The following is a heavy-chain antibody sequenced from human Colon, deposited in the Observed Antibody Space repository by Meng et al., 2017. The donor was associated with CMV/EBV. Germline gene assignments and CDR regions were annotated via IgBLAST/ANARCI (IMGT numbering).Heavy chain of an antibody. CDR1: GFTFSSYA. V-gene: IGHV3-23*01. J-gene: IGHJ2*01. CDR3: AKAPGSYYPWYFDL. Sequence: GESLKISCAASGFTFSSYAMNWVRQAPGKGLEWVSALSVSGGDTYYADSVRGRFTISRDNSKNRLYLQMNSLRVEDTAVYYCAKAPGSYYPWYFDLWGRGTLVTSPQ. CDR2: LSVSGGDT. D-gene: IGHD1-26*01.